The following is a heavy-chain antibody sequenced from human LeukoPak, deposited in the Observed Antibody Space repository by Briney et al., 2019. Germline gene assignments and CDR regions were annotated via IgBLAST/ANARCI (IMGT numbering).Heavy chain of an antibody. CDR2: ISGGDIST. CDR3: ARDLGDY. J-gene: IGHJ4*02. D-gene: IGHD3-10*01. Sequence: SGGSLRLSCEASGFTFSYYAMSWVRRAPGKGLEWVSTISGGDISTYYADSVKGRFTISRDSSKNTLYLQMNSLRAEDTALYYCARDLGDYWGQGVLVTVST. CDR1: GFTFSYYA. V-gene: IGHV3-23*01.